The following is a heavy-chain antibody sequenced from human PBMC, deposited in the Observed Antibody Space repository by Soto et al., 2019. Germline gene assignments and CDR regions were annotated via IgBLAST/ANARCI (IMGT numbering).Heavy chain of an antibody. CDR1: GCSFTNYG. CDR3: ARGLRPFSGFDT. V-gene: IGHV5-51*01. J-gene: IGHJ5*02. CDR2: IYRGVSDT. D-gene: IGHD4-17*01. Sequence: GQSLKISCKGSGCSFTNYGIGCVRKKPGKGMEWTGTIYRGVSDTRDSPYFPGQVTISADKSNSTAYLQWSSLKASDTAMSYCARGLRPFSGFDTWGQGTLVTVSS.